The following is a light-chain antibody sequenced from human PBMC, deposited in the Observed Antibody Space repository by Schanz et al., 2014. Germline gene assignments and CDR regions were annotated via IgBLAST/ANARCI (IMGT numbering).Light chain of an antibody. V-gene: IGKV3-11*01. CDR2: DAS. Sequence: EIVLTQSPVTLSLSPGERATLSCRASQSVGRYLAWYQQKPGQAPRLLISDASDRATGIPARFSGSGSGTDFTLTISSLEPEDFAVYYCQQRSNWLLTFGGGTKVEIK. CDR1: QSVGRY. J-gene: IGKJ4*01. CDR3: QQRSNWLLT.